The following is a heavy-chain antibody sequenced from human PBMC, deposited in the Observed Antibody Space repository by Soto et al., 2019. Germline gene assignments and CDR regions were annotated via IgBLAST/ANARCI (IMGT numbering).Heavy chain of an antibody. Sequence: PSETLSLTCTVSGGSISSGGYYWSWIRQHPGKGLEWIGYIYYRGSTYYNPSLKSRVTISVDTTKNQFSLKLSSVTSAYTAVYYCARTYSGYDQQHDYWGQGTLVTVSS. V-gene: IGHV4-31*03. CDR2: IYYRGST. D-gene: IGHD5-12*01. CDR3: ARTYSGYDQQHDY. CDR1: GGSISSGGYY. J-gene: IGHJ4*02.